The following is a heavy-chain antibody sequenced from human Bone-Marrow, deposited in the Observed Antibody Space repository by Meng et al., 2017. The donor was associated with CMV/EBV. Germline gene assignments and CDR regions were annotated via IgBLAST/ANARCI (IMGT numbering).Heavy chain of an antibody. J-gene: IGHJ4*02. CDR2: ISSSSSYK. CDR3: ARRSRDGYNYDYFDY. V-gene: IGHV3-21*01. Sequence: GGSLRFSFAAPGFTFSSYSMNWVRQAPGKGLEWVSSISSSSSYKYYANSVKGRFTISRDNAKNSLYLQMNSLRAEDTAVYYCARRSRDGYNYDYFDYWGQGTLVTVSS. D-gene: IGHD5-24*01. CDR1: GFTFSSYS.